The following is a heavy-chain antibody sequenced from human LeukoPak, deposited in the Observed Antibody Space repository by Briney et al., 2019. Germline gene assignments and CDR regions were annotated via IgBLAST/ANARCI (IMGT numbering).Heavy chain of an antibody. CDR1: GDSISSTIY. J-gene: IGHJ6*03. V-gene: IGHV4-39*01. Sequence: PSETLSLTCTVSGDSISSTIYWGWIRQSPGKVLEWIGNIYYSGNTYYNPSLKSRVTISVDTSKNQFSLQLRSVTATDTAAYYCGRQSSGYDCENMYYYYMDVWGKGTTVTVAS. CDR3: GRQSSGYDCENMYYYYMDV. D-gene: IGHD5-12*01. CDR2: IYYSGNT.